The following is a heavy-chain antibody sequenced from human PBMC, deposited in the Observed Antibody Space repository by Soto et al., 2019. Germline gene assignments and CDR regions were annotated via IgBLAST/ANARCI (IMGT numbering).Heavy chain of an antibody. CDR1: GYY. CDR2: IYYLGST. V-gene: IGHV4-61*08. Sequence: GYYWSWIRQPPGKGLEWIGYIYYLGSTDYNPSLKSRVTISVDTSKRQFSLRLTSVTAADTAVYYCARDGYDGSGSPYPAYWGPGTQVTVSS. J-gene: IGHJ4*02. D-gene: IGHD3-10*01. CDR3: ARDGYDGSGSPYPAY.